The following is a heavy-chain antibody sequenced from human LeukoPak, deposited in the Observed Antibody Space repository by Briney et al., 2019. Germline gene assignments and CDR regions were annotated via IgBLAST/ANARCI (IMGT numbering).Heavy chain of an antibody. V-gene: IGHV4-61*01. CDR2: IYYSGST. J-gene: IGHJ4*02. Sequence: SETLSLTCTVSGGSVSSGSYYWSWIRQPPGTGLEWIGYIYYSGSTKYNPSLKSRVTISVDTSKNQFSLKLSSVTAADTAVYYCAKVRNSGWYPSGFDYWGQGTLVTVSS. CDR3: AKVRNSGWYPSGFDY. CDR1: GGSVSSGSYY. D-gene: IGHD6-19*01.